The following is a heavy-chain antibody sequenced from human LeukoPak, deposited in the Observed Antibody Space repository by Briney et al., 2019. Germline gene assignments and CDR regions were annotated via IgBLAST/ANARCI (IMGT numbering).Heavy chain of an antibody. Sequence: PGRSLRLSCAASGFTFSSYGMHWVRQAPGKGLEWVAVIWYGGSNKYYADSVKGRFTISRDNSKNTLYLQMNSLRAEDTAVYYCAKDLNDYGDYSGAFDIWGQGTMVTVSS. CDR3: AKDLNDYGDYSGAFDI. V-gene: IGHV3-30*18. CDR1: GFTFSSYG. CDR2: IWYGGSNK. D-gene: IGHD4-17*01. J-gene: IGHJ3*02.